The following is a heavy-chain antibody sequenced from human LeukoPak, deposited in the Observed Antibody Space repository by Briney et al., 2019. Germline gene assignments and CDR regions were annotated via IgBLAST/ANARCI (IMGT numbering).Heavy chain of an antibody. CDR2: INPDGGST. Sequence: ASVKVSCKASGYTFTSYYMRWVRQAPGQGLEWMGIINPDGGSTTYAQKFQGRVTMTTDSSTNTVYLELRSLRSDDTAVYYCARGKEREPFDFWGQGTLVTVSS. J-gene: IGHJ4*02. CDR3: ARGKEREPFDF. D-gene: IGHD1-1*01. CDR1: GYTFTSYY. V-gene: IGHV1-46*01.